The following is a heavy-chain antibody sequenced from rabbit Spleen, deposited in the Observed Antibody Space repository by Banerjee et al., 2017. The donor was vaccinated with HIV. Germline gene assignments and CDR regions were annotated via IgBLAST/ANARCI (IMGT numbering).Heavy chain of an antibody. CDR2: IDSGSSGFT. CDR1: GVSFSGDSY. CDR3: ARDTASSFSSYGMDL. Sequence: QEQLEESGGDLVKPGASLTLTCIASGVSFSGDSYMCWVRQAPGKGLEWIVCIDSGSSGFTYFASWAKGRFTISKTSSTTVTLQMTSLTAADTATYFCARDTASSFSSYGMDLWAQGPSSPS. V-gene: IGHV1S45*01. J-gene: IGHJ6*01. D-gene: IGHD8-1*01.